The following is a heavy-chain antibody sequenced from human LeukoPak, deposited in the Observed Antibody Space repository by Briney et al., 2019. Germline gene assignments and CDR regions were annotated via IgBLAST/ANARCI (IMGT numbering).Heavy chain of an antibody. CDR2: IYYSGST. CDR1: GGSISSSSYY. J-gene: IGHJ4*02. Sequence: SETLSLTCTVSGGSISSSSYYWGWIRQPPGKGLEWIGSIYYSGSTYYNPSLKSRVTISVDTSKNQFSLKLSSVTAADTAVYYCARLGLGDQYSSDWPEDYWGQGTLVTVSS. V-gene: IGHV4-39*07. D-gene: IGHD6-19*01. CDR3: ARLGLGDQYSSDWPEDY.